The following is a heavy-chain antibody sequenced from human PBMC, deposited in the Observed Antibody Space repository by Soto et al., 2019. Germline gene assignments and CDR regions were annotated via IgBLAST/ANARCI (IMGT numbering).Heavy chain of an antibody. CDR1: GGSIRNVY. J-gene: IGHJ4*02. CDR3: ARAHAHTLPFDF. D-gene: IGHD2-15*01. CDR2: IFHSGNA. Sequence: LSLTCSVSGGSIRNVYWSWIRQSPGKGLEWIGFIFHSGNAKYNPSLQSRASMSIDTSKNQFSLSLESVTAADTAVYFCARAHAHTLPFDFWGQGTLVTVSS. V-gene: IGHV4-59*01.